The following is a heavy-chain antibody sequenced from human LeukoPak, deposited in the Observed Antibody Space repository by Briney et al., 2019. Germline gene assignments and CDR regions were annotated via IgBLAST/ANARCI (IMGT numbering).Heavy chain of an antibody. J-gene: IGHJ5*02. CDR3: ARVATDGGGFDP. CDR1: GITFSSYS. CDR2: LSSDNYTI. D-gene: IGHD3-16*01. V-gene: IGHV3-48*01. Sequence: GGSLRLSCAASGITFSSYSMNWVRQAPGKGLEWISYLSSDNYTIYYTDSVKGRFIISRDNAKDSLYLQMNSLRAEDTAVYYCARVATDGGGFDPWGQGTLVTVSS.